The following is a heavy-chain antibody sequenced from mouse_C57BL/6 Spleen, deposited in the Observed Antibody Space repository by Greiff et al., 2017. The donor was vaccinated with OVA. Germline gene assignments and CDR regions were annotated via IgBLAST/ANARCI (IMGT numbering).Heavy chain of an antibody. J-gene: IGHJ2*01. Sequence: QVQLQQSGPGLVQPSQSLSITCTVSGFSLTSYGVHWVRQSPGKGLEWLGVIWSGGSTDYNAAFISRLSISKDNSKSQVFFKMNSLQADDTAIYYCATTEYFDYWGQGTTLTVSS. CDR2: IWSGGST. V-gene: IGHV2-2*01. CDR3: ATTEYFDY. CDR1: GFSLTSYG.